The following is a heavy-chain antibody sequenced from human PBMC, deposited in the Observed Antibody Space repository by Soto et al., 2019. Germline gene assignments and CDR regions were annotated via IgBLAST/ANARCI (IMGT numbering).Heavy chain of an antibody. J-gene: IGHJ4*02. Sequence: QVQLQQWGAGLLKPSETLSLTCAVYGGSFSGYYWSWIRQPPGKGLEWIGEINHSGSTNYNPSLKSRVTISVDTSKNQFPLKLSSVTAADTAVYYCARVYSNYGHYFDYWGQGTLVTVSS. V-gene: IGHV4-34*01. CDR2: INHSGST. CDR3: ARVYSNYGHYFDY. CDR1: GGSFSGYY. D-gene: IGHD4-4*01.